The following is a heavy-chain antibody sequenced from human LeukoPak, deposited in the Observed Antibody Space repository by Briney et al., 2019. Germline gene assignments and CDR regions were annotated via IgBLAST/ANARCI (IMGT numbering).Heavy chain of an antibody. CDR1: GYSISSGYF. V-gene: IGHV4-38-2*01. CDR2: IYHSGTT. D-gene: IGHD5-24*01. Sequence: SETLSLTCAVSGYSISSGYFWGWIRQPPGKGVQWIGSIYHSGTTYYNPSLKSRITISVDTSKNQFSLELSSVTAADTALYYCACSRDLYSPLDYWGQGTLVTVSS. J-gene: IGHJ4*02. CDR3: ACSRDLYSPLDY.